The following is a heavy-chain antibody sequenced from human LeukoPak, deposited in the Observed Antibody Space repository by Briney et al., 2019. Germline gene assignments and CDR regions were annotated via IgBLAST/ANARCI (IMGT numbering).Heavy chain of an antibody. J-gene: IGHJ4*02. Sequence: SETLSLTCTVSGGSISNYYWTWIRQPPGKGLEWIGYIYYSGATYYNPSLKSRVTISVDTSKNQFSLKLTSVTAADTAVYYCAKDLDGYNLNFDYWGQGTLVTVSS. D-gene: IGHD5-24*01. V-gene: IGHV4-59*12. CDR3: AKDLDGYNLNFDY. CDR1: GGSISNYY. CDR2: IYYSGAT.